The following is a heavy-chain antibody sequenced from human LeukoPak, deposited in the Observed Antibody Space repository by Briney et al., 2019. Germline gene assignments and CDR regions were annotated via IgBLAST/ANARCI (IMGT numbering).Heavy chain of an antibody. Sequence: SQTLSLTCTVSGGSIISGAYYWTWIRQHPGKGLEWIGHIYYSGSTYYNPSLKSRVTISLDTSKNQFSLKLTSVTAADTAVYYCARDRWFDPWGQGTLVTVSS. CDR3: ARDRWFDP. V-gene: IGHV4-31*03. CDR1: GGSIISGAYY. CDR2: IYYSGST. J-gene: IGHJ5*02.